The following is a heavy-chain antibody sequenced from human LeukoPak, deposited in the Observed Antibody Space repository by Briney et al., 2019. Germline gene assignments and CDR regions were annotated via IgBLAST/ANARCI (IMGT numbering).Heavy chain of an antibody. V-gene: IGHV4-59*01. Sequence: SETLSLTCTVSGASISDNYWSWIRQPPGKGLEWIGYIYYTGNTNYTPSLKSRVVISVDPSKNQLSLKLSSVTAADTAVYYCARGNSNDHLAWFCPWGQGTLVSVSS. CDR3: ARGNSNDHLAWFCP. D-gene: IGHD2/OR15-2a*01. J-gene: IGHJ5*02. CDR1: GASISDNY. CDR2: IYYTGNT.